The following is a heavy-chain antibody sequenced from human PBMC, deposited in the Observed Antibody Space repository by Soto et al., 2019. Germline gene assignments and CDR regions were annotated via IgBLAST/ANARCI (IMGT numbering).Heavy chain of an antibody. CDR1: GGSISSYY. CDR2: IYYSGST. J-gene: IGHJ6*03. CDR3: ARLVVPAGGLYYMDV. Sequence: SETLSLTCTVSGGSISSYYWSWIRQPPGKGLEWIGYIYYSGSTNYNPSLKSRVTISVDTSKNQFSLKLSSVTAADTAVYYCARLVVPAGGLYYMDVWGKGTTVTVSS. D-gene: IGHD2-2*01. V-gene: IGHV4-59*01.